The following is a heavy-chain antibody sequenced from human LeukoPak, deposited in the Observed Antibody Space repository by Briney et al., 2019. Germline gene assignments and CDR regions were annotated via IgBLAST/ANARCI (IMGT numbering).Heavy chain of an antibody. CDR1: GGSISSGGYY. J-gene: IGHJ4*02. V-gene: IGHV4-30-2*02. D-gene: IGHD2-2*01. CDR2: IYHSGST. Sequence: KSSQTLSLTCTVSGGSISSGGYYWSWIRQPPGKGLEWIGYIYHSGSTYYNPSLKSRVTISVDRSKNQFSLKLSSVTAADTAVYYCARSTRGVRYFDYWGQGTLVTVSS. CDR3: ARSTRGVRYFDY.